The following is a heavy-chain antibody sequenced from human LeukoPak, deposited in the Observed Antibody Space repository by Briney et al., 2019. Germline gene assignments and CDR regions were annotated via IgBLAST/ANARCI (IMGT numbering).Heavy chain of an antibody. J-gene: IGHJ2*01. CDR1: GGSISSGGYY. CDR2: TYYSGST. D-gene: IGHD3-22*01. Sequence: SETLSLTCTVSGGSISSGGYYWSWIRQHPGTGLEWIGYTYYSGSTYYNPSLKSRVTISVDTSKNQFSLKLSSVTAADTAVYYCARMPYYYDSSGKNYWYFDLWGRGTLVTVSS. CDR3: ARMPYYYDSSGKNYWYFDL. V-gene: IGHV4-31*03.